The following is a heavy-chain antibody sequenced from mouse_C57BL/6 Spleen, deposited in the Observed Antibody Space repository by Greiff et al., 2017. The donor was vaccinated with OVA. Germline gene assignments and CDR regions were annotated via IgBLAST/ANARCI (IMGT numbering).Heavy chain of an antibody. J-gene: IGHJ2*01. CDR2: IDPSDSYT. CDR3: ARLYSYYDYEDY. CDR1: GYTFTSYW. Sequence: QVQLQQPGAELVMPGASVKLSCKASGYTFTSYWMHWVKQRPGQGLEWIGEIDPSDSYTNYNQKFKGKSTLTVDKSSSTAYMQLSSLTSEDSAVYYCARLYSYYDYEDYWGQGTTLTVSS. D-gene: IGHD2-4*01. V-gene: IGHV1-69*01.